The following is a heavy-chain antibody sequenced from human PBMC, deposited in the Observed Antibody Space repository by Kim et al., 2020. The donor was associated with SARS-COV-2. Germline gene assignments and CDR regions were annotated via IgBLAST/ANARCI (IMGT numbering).Heavy chain of an antibody. V-gene: IGHV1-69*06. CDR1: GGTFSSYA. D-gene: IGHD3-22*01. J-gene: IGHJ5*02. Sequence: SVKVSCKASGGTFSSYAISWVRQAPGQGLEWMGGIIPIFGTANYAQKFQGRVTITADKSTSTAYMELSSLRSEDTAVYYCASAYDSSGYNWFDPLGQGTLVTVSS. CDR3: ASAYDSSGYNWFDP. CDR2: IIPIFGTA.